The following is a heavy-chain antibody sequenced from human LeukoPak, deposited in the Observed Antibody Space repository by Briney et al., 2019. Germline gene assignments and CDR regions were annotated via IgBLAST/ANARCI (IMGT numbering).Heavy chain of an antibody. CDR1: GYTFTGYY. Sequence: ASVKVSCKASGYTFTGYYMHWVRQAPGQGLEWMGWINPNSGGTNYAQKFQGRVTMTRDTSISTAYMELSRLRSDDTAVYYCARGGEATDYYYYYYMDVWGKGTTVTVSS. CDR2: INPNSGGT. V-gene: IGHV1-2*02. J-gene: IGHJ6*03. D-gene: IGHD1-26*01. CDR3: ARGGEATDYYYYYYMDV.